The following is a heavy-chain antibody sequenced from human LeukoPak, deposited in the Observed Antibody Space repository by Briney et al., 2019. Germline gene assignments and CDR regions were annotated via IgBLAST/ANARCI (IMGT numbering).Heavy chain of an antibody. CDR2: INPNSGGT. V-gene: IGHV1-2*02. CDR1: GYTFTGYY. Sequence: ASVKVSCKASGYTFTGYYMHWVRQAPGQGLEWMGWINPNSGGTNYAQKFQGRVTMTRDTSINTAYMEVSRLSSDDTAVYYCAGRITMVRGVIISPVFDYYYGMDVWGQGTTVTVSS. D-gene: IGHD3-10*01. J-gene: IGHJ6*02. CDR3: AGRITMVRGVIISPVFDYYYGMDV.